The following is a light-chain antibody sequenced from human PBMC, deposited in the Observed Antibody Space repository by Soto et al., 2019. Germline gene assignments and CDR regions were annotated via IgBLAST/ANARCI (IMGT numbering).Light chain of an antibody. V-gene: IGKV1-5*03. CDR1: QSISRW. CDR3: QQYDSYSWT. J-gene: IGKJ1*01. Sequence: DVQMTQSPSTLSASVGARVTITCRASQSISRWLAWFQQKPGKAPNLLIYKASNLEDGVPTRFSGSGSGTELTINISSLQPDDVETYDGQQYDSYSWTFGQGTKVDIK. CDR2: KAS.